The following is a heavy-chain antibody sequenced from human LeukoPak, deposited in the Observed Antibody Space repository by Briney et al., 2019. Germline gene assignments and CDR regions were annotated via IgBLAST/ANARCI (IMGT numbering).Heavy chain of an antibody. J-gene: IGHJ6*03. D-gene: IGHD3-22*01. CDR2: IRYDGSNK. Sequence: GGSLRLSCAASGFTFSSYGMHWVRQAPGKGLEWVAFIRYDGSNKYYADSVKGRFTISRDNSKNTLYLQMNSLRAEDTAVYYCAKGDGGYYPWYYMDVWGKGTTVTISS. CDR1: GFTFSSYG. CDR3: AKGDGGYYPWYYMDV. V-gene: IGHV3-30*02.